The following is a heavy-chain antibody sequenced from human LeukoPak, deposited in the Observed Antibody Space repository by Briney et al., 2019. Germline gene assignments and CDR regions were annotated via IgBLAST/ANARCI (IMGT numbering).Heavy chain of an antibody. V-gene: IGHV3-48*03. CDR2: ISSSGSTI. D-gene: IGHD6-13*01. J-gene: IGHJ4*02. CDR3: ARGGGSSWVRADY. CDR1: GFTFSSYE. Sequence: GGSLRLSCAASGFTFSSYEMNWVRQAPGKGLEWVSYISSSGSTIYYADSVKGRFTVSRDNAKNSLYLQMNSLRAEDTALYYCARGGGSSWVRADYWGQGTLVTVSS.